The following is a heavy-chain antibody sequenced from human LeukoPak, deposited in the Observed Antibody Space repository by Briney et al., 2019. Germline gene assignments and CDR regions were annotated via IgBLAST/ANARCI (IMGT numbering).Heavy chain of an antibody. D-gene: IGHD3-16*01. J-gene: IGHJ4*02. Sequence: GGSLRLSCAASGFTFSDYYMSWIRQAPGKGLEGVSYISSSGYTTYYADFVKGRFTISRDNAKNSLYLQMDSLRAEETAVYYCVRELGEATTPDYWGQGTLVTVSS. CDR3: VRELGEATTPDY. CDR1: GFTFSDYY. V-gene: IGHV3-11*04. CDR2: ISSSGYTT.